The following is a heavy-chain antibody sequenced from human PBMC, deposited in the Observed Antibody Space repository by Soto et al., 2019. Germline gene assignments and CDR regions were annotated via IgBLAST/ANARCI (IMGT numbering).Heavy chain of an antibody. D-gene: IGHD2-2*01. CDR2: IFSGGTT. CDR3: ARETVPPSYHYYDC. Sequence: EVQLVETGGRLIQPGGSLRLSCAASGFTVSSNYMSWVRQAPGRGLEWVSTIFSGGTTHYADSVKGRFTISRDSSKNTLYLQMNSLRAEDTAIYYCARETVPPSYHYYDCWGQGTLVTVSS. V-gene: IGHV3-53*02. CDR1: GFTVSSNY. J-gene: IGHJ4*02.